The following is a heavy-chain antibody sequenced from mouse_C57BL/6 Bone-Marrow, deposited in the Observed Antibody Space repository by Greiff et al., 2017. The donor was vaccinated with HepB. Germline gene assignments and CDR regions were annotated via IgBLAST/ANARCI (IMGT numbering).Heavy chain of an antibody. D-gene: IGHD1-1*01. Sequence: EVKLVESGPGLVKPSQSLSLTCSVTGYSITSGYYWNWIRQFPGNKLEWMGYISYDGSNNYNPSLKNRISITRDTSKNQFFLKLNSVTTEDTATYYCARHYGSSPFDYWGQGTTLTVSS. CDR2: ISYDGSN. V-gene: IGHV3-6*01. CDR1: GYSITSGYY. CDR3: ARHYGSSPFDY. J-gene: IGHJ2*01.